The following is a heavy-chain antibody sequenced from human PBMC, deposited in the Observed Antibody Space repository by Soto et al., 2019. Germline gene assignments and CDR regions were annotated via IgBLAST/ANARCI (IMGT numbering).Heavy chain of an antibody. CDR1: GFTFSSYG. J-gene: IGHJ4*02. D-gene: IGHD3-3*01. CDR3: AKGVYDFWSGPQYYFDY. V-gene: IGHV3-30*18. Sequence: PGGSLRLSCAASGFTFSSYGMHWVRQAPGKGLEWVAVISYDGSNKYYADSVKGRFTISRDNSKNTLYLQMNSLRAEDTAVYYCAKGVYDFWSGPQYYFDYCGQGTLVPVSS. CDR2: ISYDGSNK.